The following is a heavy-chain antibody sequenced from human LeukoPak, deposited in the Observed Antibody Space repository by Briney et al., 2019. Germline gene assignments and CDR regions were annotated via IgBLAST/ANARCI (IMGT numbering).Heavy chain of an antibody. CDR2: IIPIFGTA. CDR1: GGTFSSYA. Sequence: SVKVSCKASGGTFSSYAISWVRQAPGQGLEWMGGIIPIFGTANYAQKFQGRVTITTDESTSTAYMELSSLRSEDTAVYYCASMPLAAAGTSALDYWGQGTLVTVSS. J-gene: IGHJ4*02. V-gene: IGHV1-69*05. CDR3: ASMPLAAAGTSALDY. D-gene: IGHD6-13*01.